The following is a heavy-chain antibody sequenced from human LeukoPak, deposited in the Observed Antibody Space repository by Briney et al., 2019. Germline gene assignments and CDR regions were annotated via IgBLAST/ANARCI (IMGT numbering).Heavy chain of an antibody. CDR2: INHSGST. J-gene: IGHJ4*02. CDR3: AKDGPSHDILTGYRRTSAYYFDY. CDR1: GGSFSGYY. V-gene: IGHV4-34*01. D-gene: IGHD3-9*01. Sequence: SETLSLTCAVYGGSFSGYYWSWIRQPPGKGLEWIGEINHSGSTNYNPSLKSRVTISVDASKSQFSLKLSSVTAADTAVYYCAKDGPSHDILTGYRRTSAYYFDYWGQGTLVTVSS.